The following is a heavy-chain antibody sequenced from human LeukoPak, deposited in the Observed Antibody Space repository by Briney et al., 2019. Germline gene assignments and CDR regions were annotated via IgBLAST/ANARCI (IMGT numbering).Heavy chain of an antibody. D-gene: IGHD4-23*01. Sequence: PGGSLRLSCAASGFTFNTYAMTWVRQAPGKGLEWVSAISGVNAGGDHTYYADSVKGRFTISRDNANNSLYLQMSSLRDEDTAVYYCARGGTSSSLAYWGQGTLVTVSS. CDR3: ARGGTSSSLAY. V-gene: IGHV3-23*01. J-gene: IGHJ4*02. CDR2: ISGVNAGGDHT. CDR1: GFTFNTYA.